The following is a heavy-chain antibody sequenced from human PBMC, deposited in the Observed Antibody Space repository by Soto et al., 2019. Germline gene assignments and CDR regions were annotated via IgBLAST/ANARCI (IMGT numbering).Heavy chain of an antibody. J-gene: IGHJ5*02. CDR3: ARGYYYGSGGYYGP. CDR1: GGSISSSNW. Sequence: PSETLSLTCAVSGGSISSSNWWSWVRQPPGKGLEWIGEIYHSGSTNYNPSLKSRVTISVDKSKNQFSLKLSSVTAADTAVYYCARGYYYGSGGYYGPWGQGTLVTVSS. V-gene: IGHV4-4*02. D-gene: IGHD3-10*01. CDR2: IYHSGST.